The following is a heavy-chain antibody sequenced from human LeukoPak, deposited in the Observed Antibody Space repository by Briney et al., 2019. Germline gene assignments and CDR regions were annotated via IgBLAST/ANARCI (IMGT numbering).Heavy chain of an antibody. CDR2: IWYDGSNK. CDR1: GFTFSSYG. Sequence: GGSLRLSCAVSGFTFSSYGMHWVRQAPGKGLEWVAVIWYDGSNKYYADSVKGRFTISRDNSKNTLYLQMNSLRAEDTAVYFSGRTASRGPRSAEYFQHWGQGTLVTVSS. J-gene: IGHJ1*01. V-gene: IGHV3-33*01. CDR3: GRTASRGPRSAEYFQH.